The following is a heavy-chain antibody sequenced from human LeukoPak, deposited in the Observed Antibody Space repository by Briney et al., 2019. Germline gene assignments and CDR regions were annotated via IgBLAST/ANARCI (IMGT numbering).Heavy chain of an antibody. V-gene: IGHV4-30-2*01. J-gene: IGHJ5*02. Sequence: SETLSLTCAVSGGSISSGGYSWSWIRQPPGKGLEWIGYIYHSGSTNYNPSLKSRVTISVDTSKNQFSLKLSSVTAADTAVYYCARGRASYDFWSGYLAPNWFDPWGRGTLVTVSS. D-gene: IGHD3-3*01. CDR1: GGSISSGGYS. CDR3: ARGRASYDFWSGYLAPNWFDP. CDR2: IYHSGST.